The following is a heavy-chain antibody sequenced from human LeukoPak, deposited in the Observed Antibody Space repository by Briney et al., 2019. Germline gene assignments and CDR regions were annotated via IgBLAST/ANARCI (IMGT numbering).Heavy chain of an antibody. D-gene: IGHD2-21*01. V-gene: IGHV3-23*01. CDR2: ISPRGTST. J-gene: IGHJ4*02. Sequence: GGSLRLSCAASGFTFSNSDMTWVRQAPGKGLEWLSLISPRGTSTYYADSVKGRFTISRDNFKDMLFLQMNSLRAEDTAVYYCAKSRAIDHWSQGTLVIVSS. CDR1: GFTFSNSD. CDR3: AKSRAIDH.